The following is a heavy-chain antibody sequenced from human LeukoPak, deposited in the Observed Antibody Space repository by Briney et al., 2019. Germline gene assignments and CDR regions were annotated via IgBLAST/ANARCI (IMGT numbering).Heavy chain of an antibody. CDR3: ARDHYDTSGYSNGMDV. Sequence: SETLSLTCTVSGGSISSGDYYWSWIRQPPGKGLEWIGYIYYSGSTYNNPSLRSRVTISVDTSKNQFSLKLSSETAADTAVYYCARDHYDTSGYSNGMDVWGQGTTVTVSS. J-gene: IGHJ6*02. V-gene: IGHV4-30-4*01. CDR2: IYYSGST. D-gene: IGHD3-22*01. CDR1: GGSISSGDYY.